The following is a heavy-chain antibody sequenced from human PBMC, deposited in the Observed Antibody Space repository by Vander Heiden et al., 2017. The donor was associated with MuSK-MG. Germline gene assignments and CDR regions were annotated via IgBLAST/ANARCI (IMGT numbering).Heavy chain of an antibody. CDR3: AKVDTGQEMVRLYFHDYRDG. V-gene: IGHV3-11*01. CDR1: CFSSRDSY. D-gene: IGHD6-13*01. J-gene: IGHJ6*03. CDR2: ISNDSRTK. Sequence: AHFVEPGGGLVKPGGSLRLSCAASCFSSRDSYMSWIRLAPRKGLEWISYISNDSRTKTDADAVGGRFTISRDNAKKSLCLQMDSLRAEDTAIYYCAKVDTGQEMVRLYFHDYRDGWGGGTTVTVS.